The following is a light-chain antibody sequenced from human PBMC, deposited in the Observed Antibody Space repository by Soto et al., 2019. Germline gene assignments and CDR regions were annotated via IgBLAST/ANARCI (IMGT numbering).Light chain of an antibody. CDR3: QQRKNWPPLT. CDR2: EAS. CDR1: QSVSSY. V-gene: IGKV3-11*01. J-gene: IGKJ4*01. Sequence: EIVLTQSPATLSLSPGERATLSCRASQSVSSYLAWYQQKPGQAPRLLIYEASNRATGIPPRFSGSGSGTDFTLTISSLEPEDFAVYYCQQRKNWPPLTFGGGTKVEIK.